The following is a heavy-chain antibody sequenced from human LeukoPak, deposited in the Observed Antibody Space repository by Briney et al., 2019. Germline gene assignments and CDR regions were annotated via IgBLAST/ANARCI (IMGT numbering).Heavy chain of an antibody. CDR3: AKGNLGYYYDSSGYSEYYFDY. Sequence: GGSLRLSCAASGFTFSSYAMSWVRQAPGKGLEWVSAISGSGGSTYYADSVKGRFTISRDNAKNSLYLQMNSLRAEDTALYYCAKGNLGYYYDSSGYSEYYFDYWGQGTLVTVSS. V-gene: IGHV3-23*01. CDR1: GFTFSSYA. CDR2: ISGSGGST. J-gene: IGHJ4*02. D-gene: IGHD3-22*01.